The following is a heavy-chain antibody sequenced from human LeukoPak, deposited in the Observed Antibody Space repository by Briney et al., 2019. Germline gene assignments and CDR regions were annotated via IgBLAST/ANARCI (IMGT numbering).Heavy chain of an antibody. D-gene: IGHD7-27*01. CDR2: MNPNSGNT. Sequence: GASVKVSCKASGYTFTSYDISWVRQATGQGLEWMGWMNPNSGNTGYAQKFQGRVTMTRNTSISTAYMELSSLRSEDTAVYYCARGGALTGVNAFDIWGQGTMVTVSS. CDR1: GYTFTSYD. V-gene: IGHV1-8*01. CDR3: ARGGALTGVNAFDI. J-gene: IGHJ3*02.